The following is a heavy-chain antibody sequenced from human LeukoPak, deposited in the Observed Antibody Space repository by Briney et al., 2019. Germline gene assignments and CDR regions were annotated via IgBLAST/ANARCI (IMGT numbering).Heavy chain of an antibody. J-gene: IGHJ4*02. CDR2: IYSSGST. D-gene: IGHD6-19*01. Sequence: SETLSLTCSVSGGSMNSYYWTWIRQPAGKGLEWIGRIYSSGSTNHNPSLKGRVTMSLDTSKNQFSLKVNSATAADTAVYYCARDASGWTGDYFDYWGQGILVTVSS. CDR3: ARDASGWTGDYFDY. V-gene: IGHV4-4*07. CDR1: GGSMNSYY.